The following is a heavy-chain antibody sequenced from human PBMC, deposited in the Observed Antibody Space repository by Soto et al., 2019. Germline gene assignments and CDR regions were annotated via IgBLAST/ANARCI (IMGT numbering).Heavy chain of an antibody. J-gene: IGHJ6*02. CDR3: ASGRIAAAGTVVRMDV. Sequence: SETLSLTCAVYGGSFSGYYWSWIRQPPGKGLEWIGEINHSGSTNYNPSLKSRVTISVDTSKNQFSLKLSSVTAADTAVYYCASGRIAAAGTVVRMDVWGQGTTVTAP. CDR2: INHSGST. CDR1: GGSFSGYY. V-gene: IGHV4-34*01. D-gene: IGHD6-13*01.